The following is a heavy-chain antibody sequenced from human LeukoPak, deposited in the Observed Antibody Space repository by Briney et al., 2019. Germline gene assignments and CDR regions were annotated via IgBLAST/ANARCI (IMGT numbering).Heavy chain of an antibody. CDR1: GFTFSSYW. V-gene: IGHV3-7*01. Sequence: GGSLRLSCAASGFTFSSYWMSWVRQAPGKGLEWVANIKQDGSEKYYVDSVKGRFTISRDNAKNSLYLQMNSLRAEDTAVYYCARDKIVGATFFDYWGQGTLVTVSS. J-gene: IGHJ4*02. CDR2: IKQDGSEK. D-gene: IGHD1-26*01. CDR3: ARDKIVGATFFDY.